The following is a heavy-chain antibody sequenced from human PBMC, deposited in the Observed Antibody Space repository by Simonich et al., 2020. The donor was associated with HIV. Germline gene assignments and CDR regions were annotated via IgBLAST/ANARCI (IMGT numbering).Heavy chain of an antibody. Sequence: QVQLQQWGAGLLKPSETLSLTCAVYGGSLSGYFWSWIRQPPGKGLEWIGEINHSGSTNYTPSHKSRVTTSVDTSKNQFSLKLSSVTAADTAVYYCARLKVVGTTNVLYYFDYWGQGTLVTVSS. J-gene: IGHJ4*02. V-gene: IGHV4-34*01. CDR3: ARLKVVGTTNVLYYFDY. D-gene: IGHD1-26*01. CDR1: GGSLSGYF. CDR2: INHSGST.